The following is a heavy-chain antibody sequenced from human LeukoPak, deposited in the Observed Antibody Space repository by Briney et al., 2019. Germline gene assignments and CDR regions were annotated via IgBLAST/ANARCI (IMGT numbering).Heavy chain of an antibody. J-gene: IGHJ4*02. CDR3: ARPRRDGFWSGYNY. CDR2: ISSSSSTI. CDR1: GSTFSSYS. Sequence: GGSLRLSCAASGSTFSSYSMNWVRQAPGKGLEWVSYISSSSSTIYYADSVKGRFTISRDNAKNSLCLQMNSLRAEDTAVYYCARPRRDGFWSGYNYWGQGTLVTVSS. D-gene: IGHD3-3*01. V-gene: IGHV3-48*01.